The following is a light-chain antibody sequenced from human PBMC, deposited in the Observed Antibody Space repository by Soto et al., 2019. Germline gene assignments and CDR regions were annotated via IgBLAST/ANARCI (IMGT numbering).Light chain of an antibody. CDR2: DVN. V-gene: IGLV2-14*04. CDR3: SSYTSSDTLV. J-gene: IGLJ3*02. CDR1: SSDVGYSNH. Sequence: SVSRSPGQPNNYNCTGASSDVGYSNHVSWYQQHPGKVPKLIIYDVNNRPSGVSDRFSGSKSGNTASLTISGLQSEDDGDYYCSSYTSSDTLVFGGGTKVTVL.